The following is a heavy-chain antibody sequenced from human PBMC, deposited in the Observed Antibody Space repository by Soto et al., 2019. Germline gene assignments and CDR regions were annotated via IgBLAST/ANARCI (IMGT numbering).Heavy chain of an antibody. J-gene: IGHJ4*02. V-gene: IGHV1-8*01. D-gene: IGHD1-1*01. CDR2: MNPSTGNS. CDR3: ARRAETNGWNGFGADKYYFDF. CDR1: GYTFTSYD. Sequence: QVQLVQSGAEVRKPGASVKVSCEASGYTFTSYDIYWVRQATGQGREWMGWMNPSTGNSGYAQKFQGRVTMPSDTSISTAHMELSSLRSEDTAVYYCARRAETNGWNGFGADKYYFDFWGQGTLVPVSS.